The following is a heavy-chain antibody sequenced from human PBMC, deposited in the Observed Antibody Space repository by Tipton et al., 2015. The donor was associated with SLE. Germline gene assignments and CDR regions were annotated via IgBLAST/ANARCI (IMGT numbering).Heavy chain of an antibody. Sequence: TLSLTCAVSGGSIRGTNWWNWVRKPPGKGLEWIGQIYYSGGTDYNPSLKSRVTISVDTSKNQFSLNLRSVTAADTAVYYCARGGTGDGRNPFDPWGQGTLVTVSS. J-gene: IGHJ5*02. CDR3: ARGGTGDGRNPFDP. D-gene: IGHD4-23*01. CDR1: GGSIRGTNW. CDR2: IYYSGGT. V-gene: IGHV4-4*02.